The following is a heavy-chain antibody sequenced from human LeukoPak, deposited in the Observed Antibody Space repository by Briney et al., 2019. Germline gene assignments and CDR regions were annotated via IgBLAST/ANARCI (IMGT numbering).Heavy chain of an antibody. V-gene: IGHV3-53*01. CDR2: IYSGGST. CDR3: ARGWNYAFRFDD. D-gene: IGHD1-7*01. CDR1: GFTASSNY. Sequence: PGGSLRLSCAASGFTASSNYMSWVRQAPGKGLEWVSVIYSGGSTYYADSVKGRFTTSGDNAKKLVYLQMNSLRAEDTAVYYCARGWNYAFRFDDWGQGTLVTVSS. J-gene: IGHJ4*02.